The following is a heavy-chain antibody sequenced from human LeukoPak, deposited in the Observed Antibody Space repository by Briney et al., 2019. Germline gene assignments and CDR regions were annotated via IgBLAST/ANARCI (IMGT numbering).Heavy chain of an antibody. CDR3: ARRSGSSWSSFDY. Sequence: PGGSLRLSCAGSGFIFNNYAMNWVRQAPGKGLEWVSGISGFGGSTYYAPSVKGRLTISRDNFGNMLYLHLDSLRVEDTAIYYCARRSGSSWSSFDYWGQGALVTVSS. V-gene: IGHV3-23*01. D-gene: IGHD6-13*01. J-gene: IGHJ4*02. CDR2: ISGFGGST. CDR1: GFIFNNYA.